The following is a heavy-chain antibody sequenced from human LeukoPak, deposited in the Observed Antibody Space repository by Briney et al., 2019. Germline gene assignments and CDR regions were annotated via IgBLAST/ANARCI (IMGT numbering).Heavy chain of an antibody. D-gene: IGHD3-3*01. J-gene: IGHJ4*02. Sequence: GGSLRLSCAASGFTFSSYSMNWVRQAPGKGLEWVSSISSSSSYIYYADSVKGRFTISRDNAKNSLYLQMNSLRAEDTAVYYCAKITTSSWTQNFDYWGQGTLVTVSS. CDR1: GFTFSSYS. CDR2: ISSSSSYI. CDR3: AKITTSSWTQNFDY. V-gene: IGHV3-21*01.